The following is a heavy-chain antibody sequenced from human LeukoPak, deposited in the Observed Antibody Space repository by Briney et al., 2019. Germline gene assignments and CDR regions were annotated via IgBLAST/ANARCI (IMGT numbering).Heavy chain of an antibody. CDR2: IRSDGSDK. D-gene: IGHD7-27*01. J-gene: IGHJ4*02. Sequence: GGSLRLSCAASGFSFRDYGMHWVRRTPGKGLEGVAFIRSDGSDKYYADSVKGRFTISRDTSTNTLYLQMNGLRTEDTAPYYCVKDEDWGFGSWGQGTPVTVSS. CDR3: VKDEDWGFGS. CDR1: GFSFRDYG. V-gene: IGHV3-30*02.